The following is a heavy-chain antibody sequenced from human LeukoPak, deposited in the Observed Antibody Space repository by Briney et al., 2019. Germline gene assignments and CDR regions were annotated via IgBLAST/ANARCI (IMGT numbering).Heavy chain of an antibody. CDR3: AKGPLRGTAAAIDY. V-gene: IGHV3-30*18. D-gene: IGHD2-2*01. CDR2: ISYDGRNK. Sequence: GGSLRLSCTASGFSFNNYGMHWVRQAPGKGLEWVAVISYDGRNKHYPDSVKGRFTISRDISTDTLWLQMDSLRTEDTAVYYCAKGPLRGTAAAIDYWGQGTLVTVSS. J-gene: IGHJ4*02. CDR1: GFSFNNYG.